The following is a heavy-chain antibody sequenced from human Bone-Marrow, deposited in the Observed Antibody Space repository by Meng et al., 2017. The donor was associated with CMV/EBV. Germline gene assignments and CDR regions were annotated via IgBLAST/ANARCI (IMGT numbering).Heavy chain of an antibody. Sequence: ASVKVSCKASGYTFTTYDVNWVRQAAGQGLEWLGWMNPNSGNTGYAQKFQGRVTMTRNTSISTAYMELSSLRSDDTAVYYCARGRSQGSGYSSGRYEGYFDDWGQGTLATFSS. J-gene: IGHJ4*02. CDR2: MNPNSGNT. V-gene: IGHV1-8*01. D-gene: IGHD6-19*01. CDR1: GYTFTTYD. CDR3: ARGRSQGSGYSSGRYEGYFDD.